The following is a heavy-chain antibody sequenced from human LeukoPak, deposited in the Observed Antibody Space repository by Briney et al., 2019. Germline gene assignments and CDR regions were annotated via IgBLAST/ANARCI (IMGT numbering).Heavy chain of an antibody. J-gene: IGHJ5*02. CDR3: ARCRFCRPMAGASVFDP. CDR2: INPNSGGT. D-gene: IGHD5-24*01. V-gene: IGHV1-2*02. CDR1: GYTFTGYY. Sequence: GASVKVSCKASGYTFTGYYMHWVRQAPGQGLEWMGWINPNSGGTNYAQKFQGRVTMTRDTSISTAYMELSRLRSDDTAVYYCARCRFCRPMAGASVFDPWGQGTLVTVSS.